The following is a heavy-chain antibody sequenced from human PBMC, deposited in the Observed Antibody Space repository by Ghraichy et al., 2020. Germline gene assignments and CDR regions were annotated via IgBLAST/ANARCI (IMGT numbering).Heavy chain of an antibody. Sequence: GESLNISCAASGFTFSSYAMSWVRQAPGKGLEWVSAISGSGGSTYYADSVKGRFTISRDNSKNTLYLQMNSLRAEDTAVYYCAKAGSYGDIVLDPNWYFDLWGRGTLVTVSS. CDR1: GFTFSSYA. V-gene: IGHV3-23*01. D-gene: IGHD4-17*01. J-gene: IGHJ2*01. CDR2: ISGSGGST. CDR3: AKAGSYGDIVLDPNWYFDL.